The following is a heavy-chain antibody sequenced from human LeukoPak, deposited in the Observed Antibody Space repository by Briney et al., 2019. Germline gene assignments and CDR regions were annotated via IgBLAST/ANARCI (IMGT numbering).Heavy chain of an antibody. CDR2: MNPNSGNT. J-gene: IGHJ6*02. V-gene: IGHV1-8*01. CDR1: GYTFTSYD. D-gene: IGHD6-13*01. CDR3: ARVASSWYSFNYYYYGMDV. Sequence: ASVKVSCKASGYTFTSYDINWVRQATGQGLEWMGWMNPNSGNTGYAQKFQGRVTMTRNTSISTAYMGLSSLRSEDTAVYYCARVASSWYSFNYYYYGMDVWSQGTTVTVSS.